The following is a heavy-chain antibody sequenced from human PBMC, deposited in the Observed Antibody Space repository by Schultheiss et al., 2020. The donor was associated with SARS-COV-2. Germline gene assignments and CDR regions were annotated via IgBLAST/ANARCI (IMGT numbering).Heavy chain of an antibody. CDR2: IYYSGST. V-gene: IGHV4-59*08. D-gene: IGHD2-8*01. J-gene: IGHJ5*02. CDR1: GGSISSYY. Sequence: SQTLSLTCTVSGGSISSYYWSWIRQPPGKGLEWIGYIYYSGSTNYNPSLKSRVTISVDTSKNQFSLKLSSVTAADTALYYCARGRRYCTNGVCYPGRWFDPWGQGTLVTVSS. CDR3: ARGRRYCTNGVCYPGRWFDP.